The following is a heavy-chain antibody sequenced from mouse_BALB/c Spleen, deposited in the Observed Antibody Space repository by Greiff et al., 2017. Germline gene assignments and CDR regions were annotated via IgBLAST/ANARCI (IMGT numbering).Heavy chain of an antibody. CDR2: INSNGGST. V-gene: IGHV5-6-2*01. J-gene: IGHJ3*01. CDR1: GFTFSSYY. D-gene: IGHD1-1*01. CDR3: ARLGYGSSYDWFAY. Sequence: EVQVVESGGGLVKLGGSLKLSCAASGFTFSSYYMSWVRQTPEKRLELVAAINSNGGSTYYPDTVKGRFTISRDNAKNTLYLQMSSLKSEDTALYYCARLGYGSSYDWFAYWGQGTLVTVSA.